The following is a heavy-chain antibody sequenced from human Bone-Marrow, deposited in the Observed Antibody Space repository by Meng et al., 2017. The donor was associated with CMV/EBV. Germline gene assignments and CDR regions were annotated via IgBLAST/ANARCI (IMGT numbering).Heavy chain of an antibody. V-gene: IGHV4-34*01. CDR1: GGSFSGYY. CDR2: INHSGVT. Sequence: SQTLSLTCAVHGGSFSGYYWSWIRQPPGKGLEWIGEINHSGVTNYNPSLKSRVTISIDTSKNQFSLKLSSVTAADTAVYFCASRYCSSTSCYRDWGQGTLVTVSS. CDR3: ASRYCSSTSCYRD. J-gene: IGHJ4*02. D-gene: IGHD2-2*02.